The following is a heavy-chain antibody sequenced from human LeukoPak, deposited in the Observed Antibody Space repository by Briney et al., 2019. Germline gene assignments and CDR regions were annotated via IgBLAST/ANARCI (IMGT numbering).Heavy chain of an antibody. Sequence: GGSLRLSCAASGFTFSSYGMHWVRQAPGKGLEWVAVISYDGSNKYYADSVKGRFTISRDNSKNTLYLQMNSLRAEDTAVYYCAKVGDGDRSPAFQHWGQGSLVTVFS. V-gene: IGHV3-30*18. D-gene: IGHD2-21*01. CDR1: GFTFSSYG. CDR2: ISYDGSNK. CDR3: AKVGDGDRSPAFQH. J-gene: IGHJ1*01.